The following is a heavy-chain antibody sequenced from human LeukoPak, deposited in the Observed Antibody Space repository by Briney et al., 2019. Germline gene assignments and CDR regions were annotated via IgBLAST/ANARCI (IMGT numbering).Heavy chain of an antibody. Sequence: PSETLSLTCTVCGGYINSYYWRWMRQPPGKGLEGMGYLYYRGSTNYNPCLKSRITISVDTSKDQVLRKLSSVAAADTSVYYCARVGRAAAPFWGQGTLVTVSS. CDR3: ARVGRAAAPF. CDR2: LYYRGST. V-gene: IGHV4-59*13. D-gene: IGHD2-2*01. J-gene: IGHJ4*02. CDR1: GGYINSYY.